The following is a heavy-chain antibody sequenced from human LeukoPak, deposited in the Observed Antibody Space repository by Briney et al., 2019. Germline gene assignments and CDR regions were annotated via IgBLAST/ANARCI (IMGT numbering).Heavy chain of an antibody. Sequence: GGSLRLSCTASGFTFSTYAMAWVRQAPGKGLEWVSAISGSGGSTYYADSVKGRFTISRDNSKNTLYLQLNSLRAEDTAVYYCAKDKYNWNYGEFDYWGQGTLVTVSS. CDR2: ISGSGGST. V-gene: IGHV3-23*01. CDR3: AKDKYNWNYGEFDY. CDR1: GFTFSTYA. D-gene: IGHD1-7*01. J-gene: IGHJ4*02.